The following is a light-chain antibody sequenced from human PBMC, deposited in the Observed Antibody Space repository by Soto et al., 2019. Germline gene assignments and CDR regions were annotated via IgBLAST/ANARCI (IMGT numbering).Light chain of an antibody. CDR1: SSDVGGYND. J-gene: IGLJ1*01. CDR3: SSYTSSSTHYV. Sequence: QSVLAQPASASGAPGQSITISCTGTSSDVGGYNDVSWYQQHPGKAPKLMIYEVSNRPSRVSNRFSGSKSGNTASLTISGLQAEDEADYYCSSYTSSSTHYVFGTGTMVTVL. CDR2: EVS. V-gene: IGLV2-14*01.